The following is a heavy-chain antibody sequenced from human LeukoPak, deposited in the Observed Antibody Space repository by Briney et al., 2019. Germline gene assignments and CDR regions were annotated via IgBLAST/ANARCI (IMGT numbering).Heavy chain of an antibody. CDR3: ARAAGYSNYIDY. J-gene: IGHJ4*02. Sequence: GGSLRLSCAASGVIFSNYWMHWVRQTPGKGLVWVSRINRDGSSTSYADSVKGRFTISRDNAKNTLYLQMNSLRAEDTAVYYCARAAGYSNYIDYWGQGTLVTVSS. CDR1: GVIFSNYW. V-gene: IGHV3-74*01. D-gene: IGHD4-11*01. CDR2: INRDGSST.